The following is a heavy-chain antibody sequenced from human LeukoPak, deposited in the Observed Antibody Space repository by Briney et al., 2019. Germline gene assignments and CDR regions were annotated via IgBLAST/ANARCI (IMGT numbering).Heavy chain of an antibody. Sequence: SETLSLTCTVSGGSISSYYWSWIRQPPGKGLEWIGSIYHSGSTYYNPSLKSRVTISVDTSKNQFSLKLSSVTAADTAVYYCARDRYGSGRYSDYWGQGTLVTVSS. D-gene: IGHD3-10*01. V-gene: IGHV4-38-2*02. J-gene: IGHJ4*02. CDR2: IYHSGST. CDR1: GGSISSYY. CDR3: ARDRYGSGRYSDY.